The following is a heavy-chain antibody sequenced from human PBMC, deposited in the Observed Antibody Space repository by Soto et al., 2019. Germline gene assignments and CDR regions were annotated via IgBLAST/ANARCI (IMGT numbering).Heavy chain of an antibody. CDR3: AREPLWSGPLPLDAFDL. CDR2: FLTGGDT. CDR1: GFVVTDYY. V-gene: IGHV3-53*01. D-gene: IGHD3-3*01. Sequence: GGSMRLSCAASGFVVTDYYMSWVRQAPGKGLEWVAVFLTGGDTHYGESVKGRFTISRDNSKNTLYLQMDSLRAEDTAVYYCAREPLWSGPLPLDAFDLWGQGTMVTVSS. J-gene: IGHJ3*01.